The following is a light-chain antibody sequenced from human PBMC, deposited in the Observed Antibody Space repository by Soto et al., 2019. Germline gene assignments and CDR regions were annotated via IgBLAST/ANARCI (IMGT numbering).Light chain of an antibody. CDR2: KAS. CDR3: QQYDDYLFT. V-gene: IGKV1-5*03. J-gene: IGKJ2*01. Sequence: DIQMTQSPSTLSASVGDRVTITCRASQSISSWLAWYQQKPGKAPKLLIYKASSLESGVTSRFSGSGSGTEYTLTISSLQPDDFATYYCQQYDDYLFTFGQGTKLEIK. CDR1: QSISSW.